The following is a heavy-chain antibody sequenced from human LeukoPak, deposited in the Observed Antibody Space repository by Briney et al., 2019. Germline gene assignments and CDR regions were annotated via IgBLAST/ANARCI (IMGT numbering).Heavy chain of an antibody. CDR1: GFTFRDYA. V-gene: IGHV3-23*01. D-gene: IGHD1-1*01. Sequence: GGSLRLSCAASGFTFRDYAINWVRQAPGKGLEWGSSISAAGGATYYADSVKGRFAISRVNSKNVVYLQMNRLRPDDTAVYYCARGVQLWYFDYWGQGTLVTVSS. CDR3: ARGVQLWYFDY. CDR2: ISAAGGAT. J-gene: IGHJ4*02.